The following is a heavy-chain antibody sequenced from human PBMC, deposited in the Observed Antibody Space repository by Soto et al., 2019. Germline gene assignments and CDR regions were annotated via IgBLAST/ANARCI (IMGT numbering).Heavy chain of an antibody. CDR2: ISSSSSYI. CDR3: ARDRGVRGVYYYYYGMDV. Sequence: AVGSLRLSCAASGFTFSSYSMNWVRQAPGKGLEWVSSISSSSSYIYYADSVKGRFTISRDNAKNSLYLQMNSLRAEDTAVYYCARDRGVRGVYYYYYGMDVWGQGTTVTVSS. D-gene: IGHD3-10*01. J-gene: IGHJ6*02. CDR1: GFTFSSYS. V-gene: IGHV3-21*01.